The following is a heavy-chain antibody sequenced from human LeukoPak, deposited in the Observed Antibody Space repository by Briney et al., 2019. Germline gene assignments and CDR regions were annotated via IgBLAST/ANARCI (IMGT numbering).Heavy chain of an antibody. J-gene: IGHJ4*02. V-gene: IGHV4-38-2*01. Sequence: SETLSLTCAVSGYSISSGYYWGWIRQPPGKGLEWIGSIYHSGNTNYNPSLKSRVTISVDTSKDQFSLKVSSVTAADTALYYCARWYSSSGYLDYWGQGTLVTVSS. CDR3: ARWYSSSGYLDY. CDR1: GYSISSGYY. CDR2: IYHSGNT. D-gene: IGHD6-6*01.